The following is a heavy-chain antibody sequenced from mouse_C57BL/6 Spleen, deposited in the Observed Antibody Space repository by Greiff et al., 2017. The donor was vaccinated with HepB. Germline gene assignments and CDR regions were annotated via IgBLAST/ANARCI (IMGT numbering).Heavy chain of an antibody. V-gene: IGHV5-17*01. CDR1: GFTFSDYG. Sequence: DVHLVESGGGLVKPGGSLKLSCAASGFTFSDYGMHWVRQAPEKGLEWVAYISSGSSTIYYADTVKGRFTISRDNAKNTLFLQMTSLRSEDTAMYYCAPDSVVAPFAYWGQVTLVTVSA. J-gene: IGHJ3*01. D-gene: IGHD1-1*01. CDR3: APDSVVAPFAY. CDR2: ISSGSSTI.